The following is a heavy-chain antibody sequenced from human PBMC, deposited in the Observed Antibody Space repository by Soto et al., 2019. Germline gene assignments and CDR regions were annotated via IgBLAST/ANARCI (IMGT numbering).Heavy chain of an antibody. V-gene: IGHV1-18*01. D-gene: IGHD1-26*01. J-gene: IGHJ5*02. CDR2: ISAYNGNT. Sequence: ASVKVSCQASGYTFTSYGISWVRQAPGQGLEWMGWISAYNGNTNYAQKLQGRVTMTTDTSTSTAYMELRSLRSDDTAVYYCARLRILGATEGFDPWGQGTLVTVSS. CDR1: GYTFTSYG. CDR3: ARLRILGATEGFDP.